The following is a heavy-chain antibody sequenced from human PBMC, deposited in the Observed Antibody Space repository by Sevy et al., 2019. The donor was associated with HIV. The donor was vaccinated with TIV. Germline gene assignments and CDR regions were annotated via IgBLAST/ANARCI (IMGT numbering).Heavy chain of an antibody. D-gene: IGHD5-12*01. CDR3: ARDWRGNGYNLGAFDI. V-gene: IGHV1-46*01. J-gene: IGHJ3*02. Sequence: ASVKVSCKASGYTFTSYYMHWVRQAPGQGLEWMGIINPSGGSTSYAQKFQGRVTMTRDTSTSTVYMELSSLRSEDTAVYYCARDWRGNGYNLGAFDIWGQGTLVTVSS. CDR2: INPSGGST. CDR1: GYTFTSYY.